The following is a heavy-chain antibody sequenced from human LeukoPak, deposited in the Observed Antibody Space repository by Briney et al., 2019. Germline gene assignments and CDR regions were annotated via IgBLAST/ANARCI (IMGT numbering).Heavy chain of an antibody. V-gene: IGHV3-23*01. CDR1: GSTFSSYA. CDR2: ISGSGGST. Sequence: GGSLRLSCAASGSTFSSYAMSWVRQAPGKGLEWVSVISGSGGSTSYADSVKGRFTISRDNSMNTLYLQMNSLRAEDTAVYYCAKDDRIQTRRYSYNYWGQGTLVTVSS. J-gene: IGHJ4*02. CDR3: AKDDRIQTRRYSYNY. D-gene: IGHD5-18*01.